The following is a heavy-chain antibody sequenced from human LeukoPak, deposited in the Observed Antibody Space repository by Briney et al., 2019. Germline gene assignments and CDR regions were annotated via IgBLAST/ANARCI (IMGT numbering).Heavy chain of an antibody. Sequence: SETLSLTCTVSGGSISSYYWSWIRQPPGKGLEWIGYIYYSGSTNYNPSLKSRVTISVDTSKNQFSLKLSSVTAADTAVYYCARGVIQLWLAPYYYYMDVWGKGTTVTVSS. J-gene: IGHJ6*03. CDR1: GGSISSYY. D-gene: IGHD5-18*01. CDR2: IYYSGST. V-gene: IGHV4-59*01. CDR3: ARGVIQLWLAPYYYYMDV.